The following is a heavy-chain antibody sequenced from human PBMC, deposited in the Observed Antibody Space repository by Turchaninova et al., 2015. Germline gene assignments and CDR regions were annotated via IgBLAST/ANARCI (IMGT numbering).Heavy chain of an antibody. CDR1: GFIVRSSK. J-gene: IGHJ4*02. CDR2: ISASGSSI. V-gene: IGHV3-48*03. CDR3: ARISEWYERH. Sequence: VHLVESGGGVVQLGGSMVLACAASGFIVRSSKMTWGREAPGKGPGWVSFISASGSSIYYADSVKGRFTISRDNAKNSLYLQMNGLRVEDTAVYFCARISEWYERHWGQGTLVTVSS. D-gene: IGHD6-19*01.